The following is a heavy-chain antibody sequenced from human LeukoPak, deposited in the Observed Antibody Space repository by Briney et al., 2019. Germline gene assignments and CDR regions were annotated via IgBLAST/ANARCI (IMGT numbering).Heavy chain of an antibody. D-gene: IGHD2-2*01. Sequence: GGSLRLSCAASGFTFSDLYMDWVRQAPGKGLEWVGRTRNKTKSYTTEYAASVKDRFSISRDDSKNSLYLQMNSLKTEDTAVYYCARVVVLLGHYVLDVWGQGITVTVSS. CDR3: ARVVVLLGHYVLDV. CDR1: GFTFSDLY. CDR2: TRNKTKSYTT. V-gene: IGHV3-72*01. J-gene: IGHJ6*02.